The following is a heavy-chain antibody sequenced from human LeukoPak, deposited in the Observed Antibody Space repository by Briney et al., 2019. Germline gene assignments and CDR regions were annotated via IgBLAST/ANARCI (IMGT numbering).Heavy chain of an antibody. D-gene: IGHD1-26*01. CDR2: ISWNSGSI. CDR1: GFTFDDYA. V-gene: IGHV3-9*01. CDR3: AKTSSGSYWGDFDY. J-gene: IGHJ4*02. Sequence: GRSLRLSCAASGFTFDDYAMHWVRQAPGKDLEWVSGISWNSGSIGYADSVKGRFTISRDNAKNSLYLQMNSLRAEDTALYYCAKTSSGSYWGDFDYWGQGTLVTVSS.